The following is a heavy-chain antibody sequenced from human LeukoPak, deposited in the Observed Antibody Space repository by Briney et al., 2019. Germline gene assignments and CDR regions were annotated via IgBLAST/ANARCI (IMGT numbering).Heavy chain of an antibody. CDR3: ARQSWGYYGSGSYYNEDY. Sequence: SETLSLTCTVSGGSTSSSSYYWGWIRQPPGKGLEWIGSIYYSGSTYYNPSLKSRVTISVDTSKNQFSLKLSSVTAADTAVYYCARQSWGYYGSGSYYNEDYWGQGTLVTVSS. CDR2: IYYSGST. V-gene: IGHV4-39*01. CDR1: GGSTSSSSYY. J-gene: IGHJ4*02. D-gene: IGHD3-10*01.